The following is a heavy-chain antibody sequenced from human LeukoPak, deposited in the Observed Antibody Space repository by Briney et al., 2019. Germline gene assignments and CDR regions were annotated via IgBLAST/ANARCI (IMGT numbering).Heavy chain of an antibody. CDR1: GFTFSSYW. Sequence: GGSLRLSCAASGFTFSSYWMSWVRQAPGKGLGWVANIKQDGSEKYYVDSVKGRFTISRDNAKNSLYLQMNSLRAEDTAVYYCARVDSSGWYGVSFFDYWGQGTLVTVSS. J-gene: IGHJ4*02. D-gene: IGHD6-19*01. CDR3: ARVDSSGWYGVSFFDY. V-gene: IGHV3-7*01. CDR2: IKQDGSEK.